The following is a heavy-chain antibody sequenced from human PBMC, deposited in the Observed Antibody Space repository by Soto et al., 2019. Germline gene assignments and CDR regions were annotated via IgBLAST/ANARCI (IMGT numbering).Heavy chain of an antibody. V-gene: IGHV3-33*01. Sequence: ESGGGVVQPGRSLRLSCAASGFTFSSYGMHWVRQAPGKGLEWVAVIWYDGSNKYYADSVKGRFTISRDNSKNTLYLQMNSLRAEDTAVYYCARDWMYYYDSSGYSGSFDYWGQGTLVTVSS. CDR3: ARDWMYYYDSSGYSGSFDY. CDR2: IWYDGSNK. D-gene: IGHD3-22*01. J-gene: IGHJ4*02. CDR1: GFTFSSYG.